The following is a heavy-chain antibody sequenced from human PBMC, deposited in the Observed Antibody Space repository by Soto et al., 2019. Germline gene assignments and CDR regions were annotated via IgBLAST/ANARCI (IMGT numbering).Heavy chain of an antibody. D-gene: IGHD2-15*01. CDR1: GGSFNGYY. CDR3: ARGDYCSDGICYKTSTDY. V-gene: IGHV4-34*01. J-gene: IGHJ4*02. CDR2: INHSGST. Sequence: SETLSLTCAVYGGSFNGYYWGWILQSPMKGLEWIGEINHSGSTNYNPSFRSRVAISVDASKNQFSLRLASMTAADTVLYYCARGDYCSDGICYKTSTDYWGQGTQVT.